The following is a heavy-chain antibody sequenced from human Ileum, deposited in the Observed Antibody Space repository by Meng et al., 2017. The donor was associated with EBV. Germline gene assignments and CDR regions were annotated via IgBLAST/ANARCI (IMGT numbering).Heavy chain of an antibody. J-gene: IGHJ5*02. CDR2: TYRRSRWYY. Sequence: QFKLQESGPGLVQPSQSLSLSCVISGDSGSSDKTAWNWIRQSPSRGLEWLGRTYRRSRWYYDYALSVKSRINISPDTSKNQVSLQLNSVTDEDTGIYYCATSRIAKFDRWGQGTLVTVSS. CDR3: ATSRIAKFDR. V-gene: IGHV6-1*01. CDR1: GDSGSSDKTA.